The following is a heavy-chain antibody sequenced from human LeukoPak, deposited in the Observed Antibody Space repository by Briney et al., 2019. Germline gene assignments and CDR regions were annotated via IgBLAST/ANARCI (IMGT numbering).Heavy chain of an antibody. J-gene: IGHJ4*02. D-gene: IGHD3-10*01. V-gene: IGHV3-53*01. CDR1: GFTVSSNY. CDR2: IYSGGST. CDR3: AKEMVRGVISDY. Sequence: GGSLRLSCAASGFTVSSNYMSWVRQAPGKGLEWVSVIYSGGSTYYADSVKGRFTISRDNSKNTLYLQMNSLRAEDTAVYYCAKEMVRGVISDYWGQGTLVTVSS.